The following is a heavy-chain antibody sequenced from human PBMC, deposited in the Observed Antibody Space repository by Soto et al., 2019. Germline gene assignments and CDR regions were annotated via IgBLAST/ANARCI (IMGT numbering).Heavy chain of an antibody. V-gene: IGHV1-8*01. CDR3: ARLKQAELLWFGERGFDP. Sequence: ASVKVSCKASGYTFTSYDINWVRQATGQGLEWMGWMNPNSGNTGYAQKFQGRVTMTRNTSISTAYMELSSLRSEDTAVYYCARLKQAELLWFGERGFDPWGQGTLVTVSS. CDR2: MNPNSGNT. D-gene: IGHD3-10*01. J-gene: IGHJ5*02. CDR1: GYTFTSYD.